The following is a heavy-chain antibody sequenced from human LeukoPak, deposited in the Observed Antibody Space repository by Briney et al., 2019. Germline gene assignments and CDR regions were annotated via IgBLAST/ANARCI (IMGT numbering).Heavy chain of an antibody. CDR2: ISYDGSNK. J-gene: IGHJ4*02. CDR3: AKDLAATVDY. Sequence: RSLRLSCAASGFTFSSYGMHWVRQAPGKGLEWVAVISYDGSNKYYADSVKGRFTISRDNSKNTLYLQMNSLRAEDTAVYYCAKDLAATVDYWGQGTLVTVSS. D-gene: IGHD6-25*01. CDR1: GFTFSSYG. V-gene: IGHV3-30*18.